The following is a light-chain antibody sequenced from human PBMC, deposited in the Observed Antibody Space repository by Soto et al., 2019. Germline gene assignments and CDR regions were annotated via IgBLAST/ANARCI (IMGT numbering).Light chain of an antibody. CDR3: AAWDDSLLGYV. CDR2: TDH. Sequence: QSVLTQSPSVSGTPGQRVTISCSGGSSNIGRNTVTWYQHLPGTAPKFLIYTDHQRPSGVPDRFSASTSGTSASLAIDGLQSEDEADYYCAAWDDSLLGYVFGSGTKLTVL. CDR1: SSNIGRNT. V-gene: IGLV1-44*01. J-gene: IGLJ1*01.